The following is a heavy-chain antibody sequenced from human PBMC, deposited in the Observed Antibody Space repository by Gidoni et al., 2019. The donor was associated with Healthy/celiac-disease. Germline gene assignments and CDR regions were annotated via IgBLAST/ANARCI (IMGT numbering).Heavy chain of an antibody. CDR3: VKDGGDIVVVPADPFDY. CDR1: GFTFSSYA. D-gene: IGHD2-2*01. V-gene: IGHV3-64D*06. J-gene: IGHJ4*02. Sequence: EVQLVESGGGLVQPGGSLRLSCSASGFTFSSYAMHWVRQAPGKGLEYVSAISSNGGSTYYAESVKGRFTISRDNSKNTLYLQMSSLRAEDTAVYYCVKDGGDIVVVPADPFDYWGQGTLVTVSS. CDR2: ISSNGGST.